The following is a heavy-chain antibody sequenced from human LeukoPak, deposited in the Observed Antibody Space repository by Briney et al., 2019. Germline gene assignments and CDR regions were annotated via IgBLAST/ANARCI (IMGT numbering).Heavy chain of an antibody. J-gene: IGHJ4*02. D-gene: IGHD7-27*01. CDR1: GGSISSYY. CDR2: IYYSGST. V-gene: IGHV4-59*08. CDR3: ARGALGTQGRYYFDY. Sequence: SETLSLTCTVSGGSISSYYWSWIRQPPGKGLEWIGYIYYSGSTNYNPSLKSRVTISVDTSKNQFSLKLSSVTAADTAVYYCARGALGTQGRYYFDYWGQGTLVTVSS.